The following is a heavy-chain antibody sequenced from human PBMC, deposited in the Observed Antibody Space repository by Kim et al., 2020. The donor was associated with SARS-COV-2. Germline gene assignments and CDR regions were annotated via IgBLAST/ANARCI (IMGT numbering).Heavy chain of an antibody. CDR3: AKDRGYSGYVGSSLYGMDL. D-gene: IGHD5-12*01. CDR2: ISYDGSNE. J-gene: IGHJ6*02. V-gene: IGHV3-30*18. CDR1: GFTLSGCG. Sequence: LSLTCAASGFTLSGCGMHWVRQAPGQGLEWWAVISYDGSNEYFADSVKGRFTISRDYSKNTLYLQMNSLRAEDTAVYYCAKDRGYSGYVGSSLYGMDLWGQGTTVTVSS.